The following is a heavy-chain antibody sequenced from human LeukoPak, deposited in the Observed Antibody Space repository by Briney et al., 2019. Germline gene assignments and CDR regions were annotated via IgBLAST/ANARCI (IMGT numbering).Heavy chain of an antibody. V-gene: IGHV3-23*01. J-gene: IGHJ4*02. CDR3: AKDPDYDILTGYYSSAGTGASDY. D-gene: IGHD3-9*01. CDR1: GFTFSSYG. Sequence: GGSLRLSCAASGFTFSSYGMSWVRQAPGKGLQWVSAISGSGGSTYYADSVKGRFTISRENSKNKLYLQMNSLRAEDTAVYYCAKDPDYDILTGYYSSAGTGASDYWGQGTLVTVSS. CDR2: ISGSGGST.